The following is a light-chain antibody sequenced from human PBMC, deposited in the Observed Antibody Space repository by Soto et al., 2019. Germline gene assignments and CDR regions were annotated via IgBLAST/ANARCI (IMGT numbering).Light chain of an antibody. CDR3: QQYNGYWT. J-gene: IGKJ1*01. Sequence: DIQMTPSPSTLSASVGDRVTITCRASQSISDSLAWYQQKPGKAPKLLIYEASSLKSGVPSRFSGSRSETAYTLTISRLQPDDFATYYCQQYNGYWTFGQGTKVEIK. CDR2: EAS. CDR1: QSISDS. V-gene: IGKV1-5*03.